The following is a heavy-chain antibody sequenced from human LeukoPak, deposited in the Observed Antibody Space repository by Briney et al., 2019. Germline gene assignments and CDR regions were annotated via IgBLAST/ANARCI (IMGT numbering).Heavy chain of an antibody. CDR2: INHSGST. CDR1: GGSFSGYY. CDR3: ARGRITIFGVVIYYYYYMDV. V-gene: IGHV4-34*01. J-gene: IGHJ6*03. Sequence: SETLSLTCAVYGGSFSGYYWSLIRQPPGKGLEWIGEINHSGSTNYNPSLKSRVTISVDTSKNQFSLKLSSVTAADTAVYYCARGRITIFGVVIYYYYYMDVWGKGTTVTVSS. D-gene: IGHD3-3*01.